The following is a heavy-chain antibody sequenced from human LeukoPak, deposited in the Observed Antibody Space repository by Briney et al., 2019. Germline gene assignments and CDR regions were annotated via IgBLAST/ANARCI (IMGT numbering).Heavy chain of an antibody. CDR1: GFTFSSYG. V-gene: IGHV3-30*18. Sequence: GRSLRLSCAASGFTFSSYGMHWVRQAPGKGLEWVAVISYDGSNKYYADYVKGRFTISRDNSKNTLYLQMNSLRAEDTAVYYCAKVPAASRYYFDYWGQGTLVTVSS. J-gene: IGHJ4*02. CDR2: ISYDGSNK. D-gene: IGHD2-2*01. CDR3: AKVPAASRYYFDY.